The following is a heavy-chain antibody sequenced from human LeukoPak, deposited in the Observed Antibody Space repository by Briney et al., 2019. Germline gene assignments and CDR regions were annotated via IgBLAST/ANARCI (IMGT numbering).Heavy chain of an antibody. CDR3: AKDRELLEFDYLDY. D-gene: IGHD1-26*01. V-gene: IGHV3-48*01. CDR2: ISSSSSTI. J-gene: IGHJ4*02. Sequence: GGSLRLSCAASGFTFSSYSMNWVRQAPGKGLEWVSYISSSSSTIYYADSVKGRFTISRDNAKNSLYLQMNSLRAEDTAVYYCAKDRELLEFDYLDYWGQGTLVTVS. CDR1: GFTFSSYS.